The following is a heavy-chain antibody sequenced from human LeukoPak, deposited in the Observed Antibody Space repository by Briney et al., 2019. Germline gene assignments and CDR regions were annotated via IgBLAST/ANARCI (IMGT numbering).Heavy chain of an antibody. D-gene: IGHD3-10*01. V-gene: IGHV4-34*01. CDR2: INHSGST. J-gene: IGHJ5*02. CDR3: ASAVYFGDLTVLDT. CDR1: GGSFSGYY. Sequence: SETLSLTCAVYGGSFSGYYWSWIRQPPGKGLEWIGEINHSGSTNYNPSLKSRVPISADRSKNQIYLTLTSVTAADAAVYFCASAVYFGDLTVLDTWGRGNVVTVSS.